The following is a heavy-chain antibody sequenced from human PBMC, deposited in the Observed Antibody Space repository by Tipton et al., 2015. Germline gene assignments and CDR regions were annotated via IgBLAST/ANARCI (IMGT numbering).Heavy chain of an antibody. CDR2: IYPGDSDT. CDR3: ARQRDDYFDL. J-gene: IGHJ4*02. D-gene: IGHD2-21*02. CDR1: GYSFTSYW. Sequence: QLVQSGAEVKKPGESLTISCKGSGYSFTSYWIGWVRQMPGKGLEWMGVIYPGDSDTRYSPSFQGHVTISADKSISTAYLQWSSLRASDSAMFYCARQRDDYFDLWGQGTLVTVSA. V-gene: IGHV5-51*01.